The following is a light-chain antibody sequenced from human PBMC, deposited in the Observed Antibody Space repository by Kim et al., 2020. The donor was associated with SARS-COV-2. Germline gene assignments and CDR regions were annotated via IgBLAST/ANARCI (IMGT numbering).Light chain of an antibody. J-gene: IGLJ3*02. CDR3: ATWDVSLNGWV. Sequence: GQRVAISCTASSATVGLNFVNCYQQLPGTAPKVFIYNDYQRPSGVPDRFSGSRSGTSASLAISGLQSEDEADYYCATWDVSLNGWVFGGGTQLTVL. CDR1: SATVGLNF. CDR2: NDY. V-gene: IGLV1-44*01.